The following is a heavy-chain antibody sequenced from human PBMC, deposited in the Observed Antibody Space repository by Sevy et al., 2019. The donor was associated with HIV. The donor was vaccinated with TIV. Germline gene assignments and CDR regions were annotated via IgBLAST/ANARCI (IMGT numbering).Heavy chain of an antibody. CDR1: GFTFSSYV. CDR2: IWYDGTIK. Sequence: GGSLRLSCAASGFTFSSYVMHWVRQAPGKGLEWVALIWYDGTIKYYANSVKGRFTISRDNSKDTLFLQMNCLTPEDTAVYYCARGGGYCGGDCYSIDYWGQGALVTVSS. J-gene: IGHJ4*02. V-gene: IGHV3-33*08. D-gene: IGHD2-21*02. CDR3: ARGGGYCGGDCYSIDY.